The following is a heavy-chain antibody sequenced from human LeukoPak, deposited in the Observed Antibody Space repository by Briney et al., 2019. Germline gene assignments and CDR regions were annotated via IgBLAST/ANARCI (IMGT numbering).Heavy chain of an antibody. Sequence: GGSLRLSCAASGFTYSSYSMNWVRQAPRKGLEWVSYISSSSSTIYYADSVKGRFTISRDNAKDSLYLQMNSLRAEDTAVYYCSRFWSGYYPDLDDYWGQGTLVTVSS. V-gene: IGHV3-48*01. D-gene: IGHD3-3*01. CDR3: SRFWSGYYPDLDDY. CDR1: GFTYSSYS. CDR2: ISSSSSTI. J-gene: IGHJ4*02.